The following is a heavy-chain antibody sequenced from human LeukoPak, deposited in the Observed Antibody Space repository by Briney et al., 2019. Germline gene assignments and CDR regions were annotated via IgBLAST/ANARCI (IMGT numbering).Heavy chain of an antibody. D-gene: IGHD3-22*01. V-gene: IGHV4-34*01. CDR3: ARNRGLYYDSSGLDIDY. J-gene: IGHJ4*02. CDR2: INHSGST. CDR1: GGSFSGYY. Sequence: NPSETLSLTCAVYGGSFSGYYWSWIRQPPGKGLEWIGEINHSGSTNYNPSLKSRVTISVDTSKNQFSLKLSSVTAADTAVYYCARNRGLYYDSSGLDIDYWGQGTLVTVSS.